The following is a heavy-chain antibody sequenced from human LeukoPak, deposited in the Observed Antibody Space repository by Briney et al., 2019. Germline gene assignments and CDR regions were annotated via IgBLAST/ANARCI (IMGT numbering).Heavy chain of an antibody. CDR2: IYYSGST. Sequence: SETLSLTCTVSGGSISSGDYYWSWIRQPPGKGLEWIGYIYYSGSTYSNPSLKSRVTISVDTSKNQFSLKLSSVTAADTAVYYCARDSGPKEFQHWGQGTLVTVSS. J-gene: IGHJ1*01. CDR1: GGSISSGDYY. V-gene: IGHV4-30-4*01. CDR3: ARDSGPKEFQH.